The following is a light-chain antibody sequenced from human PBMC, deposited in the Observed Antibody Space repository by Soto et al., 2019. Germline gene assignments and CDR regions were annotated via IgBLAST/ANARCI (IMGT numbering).Light chain of an antibody. Sequence: DIVMPQSPATLSVSPGERATLSCRASQTINTYLAWYQQKPGQAPRRLIYEASTRATGIPARFSGSGSGTEFTLTISSLQPEDFAVYYCQQYKNWPPITFGQGTRLEIK. V-gene: IGKV3-15*01. J-gene: IGKJ5*01. CDR3: QQYKNWPPIT. CDR1: QTINTY. CDR2: EAS.